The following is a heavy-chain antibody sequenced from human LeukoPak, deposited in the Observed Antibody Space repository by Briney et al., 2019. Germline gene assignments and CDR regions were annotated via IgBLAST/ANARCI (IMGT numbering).Heavy chain of an antibody. V-gene: IGHV6-1*01. Sequence: SQTLPLTCAISGDSVSSNSAAWNWSRQSPSRGLEWLGRTYYRSKWYNDYAVSVKSRITINPDTSKNQLSLQLNSVTPEDTAVYYCARDMGVFSRWSKYDYWGQGTLVTVSS. CDR1: GDSVSSNSAA. J-gene: IGHJ4*02. D-gene: IGHD6-13*01. CDR2: TYYRSKWYN. CDR3: ARDMGVFSRWSKYDY.